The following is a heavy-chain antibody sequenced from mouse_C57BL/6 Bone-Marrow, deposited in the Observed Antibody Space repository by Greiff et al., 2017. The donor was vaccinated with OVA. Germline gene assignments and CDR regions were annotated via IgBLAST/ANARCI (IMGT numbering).Heavy chain of an antibody. CDR3: ARGIYYYGSSLWYFDV. J-gene: IGHJ1*03. Sequence: DVQLQESGPGLVKPSQSLSLTCSVTGYSITSGYYWNWIRQFPGNKLEWMGYISYDGSNNYNPSLKNRISITRDTSKNQFFLKLNSVTTEDTATYYCARGIYYYGSSLWYFDVWGTGTTVTVSS. V-gene: IGHV3-6*01. D-gene: IGHD1-1*01. CDR2: ISYDGSN. CDR1: GYSITSGYY.